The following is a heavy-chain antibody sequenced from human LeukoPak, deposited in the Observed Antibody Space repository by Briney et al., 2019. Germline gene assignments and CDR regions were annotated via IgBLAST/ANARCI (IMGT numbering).Heavy chain of an antibody. J-gene: IGHJ4*02. CDR1: GGSISSYY. CDR3: ARGGFYCGGDCYVDY. CDR2: IYYSGST. D-gene: IGHD2-21*02. Sequence: SETLSLTCTVSGGSISSYYWSWIRQPPGKGLEWIGYIYYSGSTDYNPSLRSRVTISVDTSKNQFSLKLSSVTAADTAVYYCARGGFYCGGDCYVDYWGQGTLVTVSS. V-gene: IGHV4-59*12.